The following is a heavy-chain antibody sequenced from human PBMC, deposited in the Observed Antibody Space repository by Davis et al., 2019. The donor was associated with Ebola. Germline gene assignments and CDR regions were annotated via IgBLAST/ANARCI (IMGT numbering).Heavy chain of an antibody. Sequence: GGSLRLSCETSGFIFRNYVMSWVRQAPGKGLEWVSTFGTGGDTYYADSVKGRFAISRDNSKNTLYLQMNSLRPEDTAVYYCAREVGTKVRGVEYYFDYWGQGTLVTVSS. D-gene: IGHD3-10*01. V-gene: IGHV3-23*01. CDR3: AREVGTKVRGVEYYFDY. CDR1: GFIFRNYV. J-gene: IGHJ4*02. CDR2: FGTGGDT.